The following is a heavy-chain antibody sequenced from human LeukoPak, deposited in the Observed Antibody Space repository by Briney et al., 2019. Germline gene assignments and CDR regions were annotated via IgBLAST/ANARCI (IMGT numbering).Heavy chain of an antibody. CDR2: IYWNSGSM. V-gene: IGHV3-9*01. D-gene: IGHD3-22*01. CDR3: ARDYYDSSGYYSFDY. CDR1: GFSFDDYA. J-gene: IGHJ4*02. Sequence: GGSLRLSCAASGFSFDDYAMHWVRQAPGKGLEWVSSIYWNSGSMDYADSVKGRFTISRDNAKNSLYLQMNSLRAEDTAVYYCARDYYDSSGYYSFDYWGQGTLVTVSS.